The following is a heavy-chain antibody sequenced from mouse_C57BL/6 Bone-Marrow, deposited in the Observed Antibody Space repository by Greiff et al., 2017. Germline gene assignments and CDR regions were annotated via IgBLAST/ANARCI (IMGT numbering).Heavy chain of an antibody. CDR1: GFTFSSYT. Sequence: EVKLVESGGGLVKPGGSLKLSCAASGFTFSSYTMSWVRQTPEKRLEWVATISGGGGNTYYPDSVKGRFTISRDNAKNTMYLQMSSLRSEDTALYAGERRDGYSAWFADWGQGILVTAYA. CDR3: ERRDGYSAWFAD. CDR2: ISGGGGNT. D-gene: IGHD2-3*01. J-gene: IGHJ3*01. V-gene: IGHV5-9*01.